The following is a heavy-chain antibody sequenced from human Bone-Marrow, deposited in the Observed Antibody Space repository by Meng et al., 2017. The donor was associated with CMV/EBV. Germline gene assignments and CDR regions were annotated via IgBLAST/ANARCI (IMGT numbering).Heavy chain of an antibody. Sequence: SETLSLTCTFSGGSISSSSYYWGWIRQPPGKGLEWIGSIYYSGSTYYNPSLKSRVTISVDTSKNQFSLKLSSVTAADTAVYYCARDTEQLVETLMDVWGQGTTVTVSS. CDR3: ARDTEQLVETLMDV. CDR1: GGSISSSSYY. D-gene: IGHD6-13*01. J-gene: IGHJ6*02. V-gene: IGHV4-39*02. CDR2: IYYSGST.